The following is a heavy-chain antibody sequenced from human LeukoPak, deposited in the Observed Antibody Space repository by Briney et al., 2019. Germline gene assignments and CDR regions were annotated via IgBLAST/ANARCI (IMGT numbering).Heavy chain of an antibody. D-gene: IGHD6-6*01. CDR1: GYTFTSYD. V-gene: IGHV1-8*03. J-gene: IGHJ3*02. CDR3: ARVPTRTRRAFDI. Sequence: ASVKVSCKAFGYTFTSYDINWVRQATGQGLEWMGWMNPNSGNTGYAQKFQGRVTITRNTSISTAYMELSSLRSEDTAVYYCARVPTRTRRAFDIWGQGTMVTVSS. CDR2: MNPNSGNT.